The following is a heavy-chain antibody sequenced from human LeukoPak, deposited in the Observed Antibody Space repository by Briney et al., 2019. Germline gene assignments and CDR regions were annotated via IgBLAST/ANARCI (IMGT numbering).Heavy chain of an antibody. CDR1: GDSINNYY. D-gene: IGHD6-6*01. Sequence: PSETLSLTCSVPGDSINNYYWSWIRQPPGKGLEWIGYIYYSGNTNYNPTLKSRVTISKDTFKKQISLNLSSVTAADTAVYYCARGSNWLDPWGQGTLVTVSS. CDR3: ARGSNWLDP. J-gene: IGHJ5*02. CDR2: IYYSGNT. V-gene: IGHV4-59*01.